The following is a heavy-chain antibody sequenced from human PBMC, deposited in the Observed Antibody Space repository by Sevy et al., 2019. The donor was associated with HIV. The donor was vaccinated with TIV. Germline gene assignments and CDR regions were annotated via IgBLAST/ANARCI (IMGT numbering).Heavy chain of an antibody. D-gene: IGHD4-17*01. Sequence: ASVKVSCKASGYIFTDYYIHWVRQAPGQGLEWMAWINSDSGVTHYAQRFQGEVTVTRDTSLSTAYLELSRLRSNDTAIYFCARLTTKPTSDLYGMDVWGQGTTVTASS. J-gene: IGHJ6*02. CDR1: GYIFTDYY. CDR2: INSDSGVT. CDR3: ARLTTKPTSDLYGMDV. V-gene: IGHV1-2*02.